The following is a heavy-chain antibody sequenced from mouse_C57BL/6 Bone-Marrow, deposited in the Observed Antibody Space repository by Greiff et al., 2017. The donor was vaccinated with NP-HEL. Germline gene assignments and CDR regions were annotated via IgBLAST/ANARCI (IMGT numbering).Heavy chain of an antibody. CDR1: GFTFSSYA. V-gene: IGHV5-4*03. J-gene: IGHJ2*01. CDR3: ARRRYEGYFDY. Sequence: EVKLVESGGGLVKPGGSLKLSCAASGFTFSSYAMSWVRQTPEKRLEWVATISDGGSYTYYPDNVKGRFTISRDNAKNNLYLQMSHLKSEDTAMYYCARRRYEGYFDYWGQGTTLTVSS. CDR2: ISDGGSYT. D-gene: IGHD1-1*01.